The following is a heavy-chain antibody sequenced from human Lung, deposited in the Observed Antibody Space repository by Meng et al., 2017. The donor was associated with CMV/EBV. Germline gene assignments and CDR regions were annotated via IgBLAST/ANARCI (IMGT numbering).Heavy chain of an antibody. CDR2: ISSSSNSI. CDR3: ARGPNESRGYPSPNYYYYGLDV. D-gene: IGHD3-22*01. V-gene: IGHV3-48*01. CDR1: GFTLKTYT. Sequence: SCAASGFTLKTYTMNWVRQAPGKGLEWVSYISSSSNSIYYAVSVKGRFTISRDNVKNSLYLQMNSLSAEDTSVYYCARGPNESRGYPSPNYYYYGLDVWXQGTXVTVSS. J-gene: IGHJ6*02.